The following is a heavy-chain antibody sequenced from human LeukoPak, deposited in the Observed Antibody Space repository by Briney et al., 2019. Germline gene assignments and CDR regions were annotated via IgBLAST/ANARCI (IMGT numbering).Heavy chain of an antibody. Sequence: GGSLRLSCAASGFTFSTYSMIWVRQAPGKGLEWVSYISSSSSTIYYADSVKGRFTMSRDNAKNSLSLQMNSLRAEDTAVYYCARGATVWARMDVWGKGTTVTVSS. D-gene: IGHD4-17*01. J-gene: IGHJ6*03. V-gene: IGHV3-48*04. CDR2: ISSSSSTI. CDR1: GFTFSTYS. CDR3: ARGATVWARMDV.